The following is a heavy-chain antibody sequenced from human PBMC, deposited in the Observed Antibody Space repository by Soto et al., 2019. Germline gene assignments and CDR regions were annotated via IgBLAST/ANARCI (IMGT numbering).Heavy chain of an antibody. CDR2: SSSGVTT. CDR1: GFTFSSYA. D-gene: IGHD4-17*01. V-gene: IGHV3-23*01. J-gene: IGHJ4*02. Sequence: EVQLLESGGALVQPGGSLRLSCAASGFTFSSYAMSWVLQAPGKGLEWVSSSSSGVTTYYADSVKGRFTISRDDSENTMYLQMSTLRAEDTPVYYCANGGATVTTDWGQGTLVTVSS. CDR3: ANGGATVTTD.